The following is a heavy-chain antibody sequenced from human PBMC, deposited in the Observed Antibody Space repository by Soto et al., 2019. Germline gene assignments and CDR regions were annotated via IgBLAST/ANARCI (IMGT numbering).Heavy chain of an antibody. CDR1: GGSISSGGYY. D-gene: IGHD6-6*01. CDR3: GRIVAARPYYYGMDG. J-gene: IGHJ6*01. CDR2: IYYSGST. V-gene: IGHV4-31*03. Sequence: SETLSLTCTVSGGSISSGGYYWSWIRQHPGKGLEWIGYIYYSGSTYYNPSLRSRITISLDTSRNKFSLKLSSVTAADTAGYYCGRIVAARPYYYGMDGWGRATTVTV.